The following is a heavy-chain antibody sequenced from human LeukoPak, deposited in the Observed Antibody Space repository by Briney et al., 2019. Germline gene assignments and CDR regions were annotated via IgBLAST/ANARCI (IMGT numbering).Heavy chain of an antibody. D-gene: IGHD1-26*01. V-gene: IGHV3-23*01. CDR2: ISGSGGST. J-gene: IGHJ4*02. Sequence: GGSLRLSCAASGFTFSSYAMSWVRQAPGKGLEWVSAISGSGGSTYYADSVKGRFTISRDNSKNALYLQMNSLRAEDTAVYYCAKDSGGSYYFDYWGQGTLVTVSS. CDR3: AKDSGGSYYFDY. CDR1: GFTFSSYA.